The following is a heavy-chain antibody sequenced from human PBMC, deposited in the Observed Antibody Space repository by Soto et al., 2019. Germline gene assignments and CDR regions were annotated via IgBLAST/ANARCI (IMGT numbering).Heavy chain of an antibody. CDR2: IDTSGTKI. J-gene: IGHJ4*02. V-gene: IGHV3-11*01. Sequence: QVQLVESGGDLVKPGGSLRLSCAASGYTFSDYYMRWIRQAPGKGLEWISYIDTSGTKIYYADSVKGRFTITRDNDKNSLYLEMNSLRDEDTAVYYCASHYEMWSGYLSPVDYWGQGTLVTVSS. CDR3: ASHYEMWSGYLSPVDY. CDR1: GYTFSDYY. D-gene: IGHD3-3*01.